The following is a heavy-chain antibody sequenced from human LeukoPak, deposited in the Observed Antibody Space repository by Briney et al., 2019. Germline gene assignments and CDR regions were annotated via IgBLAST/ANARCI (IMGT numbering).Heavy chain of an antibody. CDR1: GGSISSSY. J-gene: IGHJ4*02. CDR2: ISSSGST. D-gene: IGHD3-10*01. Sequence: PSETLSLTCSVSGGSISSSYWSWVRQPAGKGLEWMGRISSSGSTNYNPSHESRITMSVDMSNNQFSLKLTSMTAADTAVYYCARSGYSGSFCFDSWGQGILVTVSS. CDR3: ARSGYSGSFCFDS. V-gene: IGHV4-4*07.